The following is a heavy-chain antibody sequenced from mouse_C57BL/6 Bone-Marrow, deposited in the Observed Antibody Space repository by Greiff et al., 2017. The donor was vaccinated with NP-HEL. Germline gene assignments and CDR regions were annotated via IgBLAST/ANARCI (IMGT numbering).Heavy chain of an antibody. CDR1: GFTFSSYA. J-gene: IGHJ3*01. CDR3: ARDRGYGSSSAWFAY. V-gene: IGHV5-4*01. CDR2: ISDGGSYT. Sequence: EVQLVESGGGLVKPGGSLKLSCAASGFTFSSYAMSWVRQTPEKRLEWVATISDGGSYTYYPDNVKGRFTISRDNAKNNLYLQMSHLKSEDTAMYYCARDRGYGSSSAWFAYWGQGTLVTVSA. D-gene: IGHD1-1*01.